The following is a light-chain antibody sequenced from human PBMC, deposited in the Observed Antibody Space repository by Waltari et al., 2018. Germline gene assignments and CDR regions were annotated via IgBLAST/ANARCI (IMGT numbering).Light chain of an antibody. V-gene: IGLV2-14*03. Sequence: HSALTQPASVSGSPGPSITISCTGTRSHVAAYDFVSWYRQHPDKVPNLLIFDVTERPSGISARFSGSKSGNTASLTISGLQADDEADYYCAAYTSSSNFVFGSGTTVTV. CDR2: DVT. CDR1: RSHVAAYDF. J-gene: IGLJ1*01. CDR3: AAYTSSSNFV.